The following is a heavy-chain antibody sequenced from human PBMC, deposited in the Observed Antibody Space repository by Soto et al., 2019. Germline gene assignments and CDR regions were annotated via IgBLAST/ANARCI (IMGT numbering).Heavy chain of an antibody. Sequence: SETLSLTCTVSGGSISSSSYYWGWIRQPPGKGLEWIGSIYYSGSTYYNPSLKSRVTITRDMSTSTAYMELSSLRSEDTAVYYCAAFGFSGVVIIPVTSPPYFDYWGQGTLVTVSS. V-gene: IGHV4-39*07. J-gene: IGHJ4*02. D-gene: IGHD3-3*01. CDR1: GGSISSSSYY. CDR2: IYYSGST. CDR3: AAFGFSGVVIIPVTSPPYFDY.